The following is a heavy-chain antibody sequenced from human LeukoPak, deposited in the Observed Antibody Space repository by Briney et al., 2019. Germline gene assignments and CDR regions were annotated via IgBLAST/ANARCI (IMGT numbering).Heavy chain of an antibody. CDR3: ARGNLVVPAATRGSWFDP. CDR1: GGSISSYY. D-gene: IGHD2-2*01. Sequence: SETLSLTCTVSGGSISSYYWSWIRQPAGKGLEWIGRIYTSGSTNYNPSLKSRVTMSVDTSKNQFSLKLSSVTAADTAVYYCARGNLVVPAATRGSWFDPWGQGTLVTVSS. V-gene: IGHV4-4*07. J-gene: IGHJ5*02. CDR2: IYTSGST.